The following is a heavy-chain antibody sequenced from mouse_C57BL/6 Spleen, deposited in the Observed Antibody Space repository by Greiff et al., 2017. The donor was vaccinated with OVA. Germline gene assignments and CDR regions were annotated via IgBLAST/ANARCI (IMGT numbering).Heavy chain of an antibody. CDR2: IDPETGGT. CDR1: GYTFTDYE. D-gene: IGHD2-5*01. CDR3: TRGNYYSNYDAMDY. Sequence: VQLQQSGAELVRPGASVTLSCKASGYTFTDYEMHWVKQTPVHGLEWIGAIDPETGGTAYNQKFKGKAILTADKSSSTAYMELRSLTSEDSAVYYGTRGNYYSNYDAMDYWGQGTSVTVSS. V-gene: IGHV1-15*01. J-gene: IGHJ4*01.